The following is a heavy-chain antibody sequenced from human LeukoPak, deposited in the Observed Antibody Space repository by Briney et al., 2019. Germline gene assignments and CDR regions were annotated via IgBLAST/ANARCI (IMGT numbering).Heavy chain of an antibody. Sequence: ASVKVSCKASGYTFTIYAMHWVRQAPGQRLEWMGWINAGNGNTKYSQKFQGRVTITRDTSASTAYMELSSLRSEDTAVYYCARGSREDMGAKIIWGQGTLVTVSS. D-gene: IGHD1-26*01. V-gene: IGHV1-3*01. J-gene: IGHJ4*02. CDR2: INAGNGNT. CDR1: GYTFTIYA. CDR3: ARGSREDMGAKII.